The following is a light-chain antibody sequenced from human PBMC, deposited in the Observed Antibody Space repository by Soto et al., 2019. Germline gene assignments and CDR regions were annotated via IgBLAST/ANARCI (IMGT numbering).Light chain of an antibody. Sequence: DIQMTQSPSSLSASVGDRVTITCRASQSISSYLNWYQQKPGKAPKLLIYAASSLQSGVPDRFSGSGSGTDFTLTISRLEPEDFAVYYCQQFATSPLTFGGGTKVDIK. J-gene: IGKJ4*01. CDR1: QSISSY. V-gene: IGKV1-39*01. CDR3: QQFATSPLT. CDR2: AAS.